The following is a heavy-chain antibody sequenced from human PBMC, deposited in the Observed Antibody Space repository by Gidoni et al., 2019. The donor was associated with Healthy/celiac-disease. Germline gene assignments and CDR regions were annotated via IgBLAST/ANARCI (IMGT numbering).Heavy chain of an antibody. CDR3: AKDSVTYYYDSSGYWPFDY. CDR2: ISGSGGST. CDR1: GFTFSSYA. Sequence: EVQLLESGGGLVQPGGSLRLSCAASGFTFSSYAMSWVRQAPGKGLEWVSVISGSGGSTYYADAVKGRFTISRDNSKNTLYLQMNSLRAEDTAVYYCAKDSVTYYYDSSGYWPFDYWGQGTLVTVSS. J-gene: IGHJ4*02. D-gene: IGHD3-22*01. V-gene: IGHV3-23*01.